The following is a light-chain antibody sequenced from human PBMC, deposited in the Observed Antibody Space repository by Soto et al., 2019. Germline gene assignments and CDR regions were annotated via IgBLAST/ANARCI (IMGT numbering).Light chain of an antibody. Sequence: EVVLTQSPGTLSFSPGERATLSCRATQTLSRSWLAWYQHKAGQAPRLLVSGASRRATGIPDRFSGGGAGTDFTLTISRLEPEDSALYYCQQYDRPPITFGQGTRLEIK. CDR1: QTLSRSW. V-gene: IGKV3-20*01. CDR3: QQYDRPPIT. J-gene: IGKJ5*01. CDR2: GAS.